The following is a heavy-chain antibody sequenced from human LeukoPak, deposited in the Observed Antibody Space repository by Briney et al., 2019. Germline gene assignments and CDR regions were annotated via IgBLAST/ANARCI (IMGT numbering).Heavy chain of an antibody. CDR2: IYYSGST. D-gene: IGHD4-17*01. V-gene: IGHV4-30-4*01. J-gene: IGHJ4*02. Sequence: SETLSLTCTVSGGSISSGDYYWSWIRQPPGKGLEWIGYIYYSGSTYYNPSLKSRVTISVGTSKNQFSLKLSSVTAADTAVYYCARTHDYGDLEGVHFDYWGQGTLVTVSS. CDR1: GGSISSGDYY. CDR3: ARTHDYGDLEGVHFDY.